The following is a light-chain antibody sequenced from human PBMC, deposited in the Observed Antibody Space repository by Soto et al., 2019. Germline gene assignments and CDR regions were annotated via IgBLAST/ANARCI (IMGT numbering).Light chain of an antibody. CDR2: GVS. CDR3: SSFTGPTTLDV. V-gene: IGLV2-14*03. CDR1: SSDVGAYKY. J-gene: IGLJ1*01. Sequence: QSVLTQPASVSGSPGQSVTISCTGTSSDVGAYKYVSWYQKHPGKAPKLMIYGVSNRPSGISNRFSGSKSGNTAFLTISGIQPEDEADYYCSSFTGPTTLDVFGTGTKVTVL.